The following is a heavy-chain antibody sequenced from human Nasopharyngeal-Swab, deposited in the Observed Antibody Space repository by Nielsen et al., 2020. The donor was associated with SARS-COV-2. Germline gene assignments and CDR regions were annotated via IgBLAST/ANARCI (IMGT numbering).Heavy chain of an antibody. CDR3: ARGIAAAGTLDY. CDR1: GYTFTSYA. V-gene: IGHV1-3*01. J-gene: IGHJ4*02. CDR2: INAGNGNT. D-gene: IGHD6-13*01. Sequence: ASVKVSCKASGYTFTSYAMHWVRQAPGQRLEWMGWINAGNGNTKYSQKFQGRVTITRDTSACTAYMELSSLRSEDTAVYYCARGIAAAGTLDYWGQGTLVTVSS.